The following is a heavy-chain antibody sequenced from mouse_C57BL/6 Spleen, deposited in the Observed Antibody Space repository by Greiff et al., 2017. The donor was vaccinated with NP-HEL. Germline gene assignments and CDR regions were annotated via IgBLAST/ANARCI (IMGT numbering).Heavy chain of an antibody. D-gene: IGHD1-1*01. J-gene: IGHJ3*01. V-gene: IGHV1-9*01. CDR1: GYTFTGYW. Sequence: QVQLQQSGAELMKPGSSVKLSCKATGYTFTGYWIAWVKQRPGHGLAWIGEILPGSGSTNYNEKFKGKATFTADTSSNTAYMQLSSLTTEDSAIYYCASLAQLRGCAYWGQGTLVTVSA. CDR3: ASLAQLRGCAY. CDR2: ILPGSGST.